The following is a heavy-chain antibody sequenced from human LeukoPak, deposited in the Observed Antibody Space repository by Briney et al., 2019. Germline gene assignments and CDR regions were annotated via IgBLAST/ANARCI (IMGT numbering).Heavy chain of an antibody. D-gene: IGHD2-2*02. Sequence: GGSLRLSCAASGFTFSRYAMSWVRQAPGKGLEWVAYISRSGGTIYYADSVKGRFTISRDNAKNSLYLQMNSLRAEDTAVYYCAGYKPFWYFDYWGQGTPVTVSS. CDR1: GFTFSRYA. V-gene: IGHV3-48*03. J-gene: IGHJ4*02. CDR3: AGYKPFWYFDY. CDR2: ISRSGGTI.